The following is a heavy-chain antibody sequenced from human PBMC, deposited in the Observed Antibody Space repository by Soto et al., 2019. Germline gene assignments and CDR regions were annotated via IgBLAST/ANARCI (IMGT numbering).Heavy chain of an antibody. CDR2: IKQDGSEK. Sequence: PGGSLRLSCAASGFTFSTYWMNWVRQAPGKGLEWVANIKQDGSEKYYVDSVKGRFAISRDNAKDSLFLQMNNLRAEDTAVYYCVRAWSTFWGMDLWGQGTTVTVSS. CDR3: VRAWSTFWGMDL. J-gene: IGHJ6*02. CDR1: GFTFSTYW. V-gene: IGHV3-7*01.